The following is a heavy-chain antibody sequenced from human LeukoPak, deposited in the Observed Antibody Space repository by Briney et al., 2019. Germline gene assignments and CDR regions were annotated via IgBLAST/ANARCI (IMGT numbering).Heavy chain of an antibody. CDR3: AKDRNRNDGGYFDY. J-gene: IGHJ4*02. Sequence: GGSLRLSCAASGFTFSNYWMHWVRQAPGKGLVWVSRIKGDGSHTIYADSVKGRFTISRDNAKSTLYLQMNSLRAEDTAVYYCAKDRNRNDGGYFDYWGRGTLVTVSS. CDR1: GFTFSNYW. D-gene: IGHD1-20*01. V-gene: IGHV3-74*01. CDR2: IKGDGSHT.